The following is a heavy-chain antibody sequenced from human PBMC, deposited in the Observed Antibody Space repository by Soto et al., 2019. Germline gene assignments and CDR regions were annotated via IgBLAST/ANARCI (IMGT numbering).Heavy chain of an antibody. CDR3: AGDDRGSSHHYYYGMDV. D-gene: IGHD3-16*01. J-gene: IGHJ6*02. CDR1: GYSISSGYY. Sequence: SETLSLTCAVSGYSISSGYYWGWLRQPPGKGLEWIGSIYHGGSTYYNPSLNSRVTLSIDMTNNHVSLILNSVTAADTAVYYCAGDDRGSSHHYYYGMDVWGQGTTVNRLL. CDR2: IYHGGST. V-gene: IGHV4-38-2*02.